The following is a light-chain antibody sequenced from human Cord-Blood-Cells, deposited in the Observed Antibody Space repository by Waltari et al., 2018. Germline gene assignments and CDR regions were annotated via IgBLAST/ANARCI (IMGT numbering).Light chain of an antibody. Sequence: QSALTQPASVSGSPGQSITISCTGTSSDVGGYNYVSWYQQQPGKAPKLMISEVSKRPSGVSNRFSGSKSGNTASLTISGLQAEDEADYYCSSYTSSSFYVFGTGTKVTGL. CDR2: EVS. CDR3: SSYTSSSFYV. V-gene: IGLV2-14*01. CDR1: SSDVGGYNY. J-gene: IGLJ1*01.